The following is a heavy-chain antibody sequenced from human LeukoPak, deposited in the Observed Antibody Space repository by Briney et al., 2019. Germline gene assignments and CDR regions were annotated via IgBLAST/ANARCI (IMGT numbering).Heavy chain of an antibody. J-gene: IGHJ4*02. CDR2: IYHSGSA. CDR3: ARHGYIAVAGTVDY. Sequence: PSETLSLTCTVSGYSISSGHYWGWVRQPPGNGLEWLGSIYHSGSAYCNPSLKSRVTISVDTSKNQFSLNLSSVTAADTAVYYCARHGYIAVAGTVDYWGQGTLITVSS. D-gene: IGHD6-19*01. CDR1: GYSISSGHY. V-gene: IGHV4-38-2*02.